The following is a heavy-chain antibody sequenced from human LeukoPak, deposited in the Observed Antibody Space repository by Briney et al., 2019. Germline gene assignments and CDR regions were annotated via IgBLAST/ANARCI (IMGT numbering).Heavy chain of an antibody. CDR2: IIPIFGTA. D-gene: IGHD1-26*01. CDR1: GGTFSSYA. Sequence: ASVKVSCKASGGTFSSYAISWVRQAPGQGLEWMGGIIPIFGTANYAQKFQGRVTITADESTSTAYMELSSLRSEDTAVYYCARDLGATEDWFDPWGQGTLVTVSS. V-gene: IGHV1-69*13. CDR3: ARDLGATEDWFDP. J-gene: IGHJ5*02.